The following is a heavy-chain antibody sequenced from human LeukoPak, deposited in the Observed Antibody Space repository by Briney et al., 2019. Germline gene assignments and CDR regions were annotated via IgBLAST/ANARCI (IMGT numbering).Heavy chain of an antibody. D-gene: IGHD6-6*01. J-gene: IGHJ4*02. V-gene: IGHV3-30-3*01. CDR1: GFTFNNYA. CDR3: ARDGGEQLVGPFDY. Sequence: TGGSLRLSCAASGFTFNNYAMHWVRQAPGKGLEWVAVKSYDGSNKYYADSVKGRFTISRDNSKNTLYLQMNSLRAENTAVYYCARDGGEQLVGPFDYWGQGTLVTVSS. CDR2: KSYDGSNK.